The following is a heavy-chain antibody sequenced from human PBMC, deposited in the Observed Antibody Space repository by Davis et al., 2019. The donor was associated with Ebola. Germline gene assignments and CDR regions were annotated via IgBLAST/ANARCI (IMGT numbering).Heavy chain of an antibody. Sequence: SETLSLTCTVSGGSTSSSSYYWGWIRQPPGKGLEWIGSIYYSGSTNYNPSLKSRVTISVDTSKNQFSLKLSSVTAADTAVYYCAREACSGGSCYYYYGMDVWGQGTTVTVSS. CDR1: GGSTSSSSYY. V-gene: IGHV4-39*07. J-gene: IGHJ6*02. D-gene: IGHD2-15*01. CDR2: IYYSGST. CDR3: AREACSGGSCYYYYGMDV.